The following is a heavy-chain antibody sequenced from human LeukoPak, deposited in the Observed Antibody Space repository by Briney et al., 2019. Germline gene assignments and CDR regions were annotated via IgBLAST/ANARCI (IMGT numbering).Heavy chain of an antibody. V-gene: IGHV4-39*07. CDR3: ARDAFYESGYYYYYMDV. D-gene: IGHD3-3*01. CDR1: GGSISSSSYY. CDR2: IYYIGNT. J-gene: IGHJ6*03. Sequence: SETLSLTCTVSGGSISSSSYYWGWIRQPPGKGLEWIGSIYYIGNTYYNPSLKSRVTISVDTSKNQFSLKLSSVTAADTAVYYCARDAFYESGYYYYYMDVWGKGTTVTVSS.